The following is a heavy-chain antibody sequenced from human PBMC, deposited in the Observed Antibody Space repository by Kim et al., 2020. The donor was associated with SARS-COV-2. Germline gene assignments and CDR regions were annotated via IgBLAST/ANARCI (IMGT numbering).Heavy chain of an antibody. D-gene: IGHD6-13*01. J-gene: IGHJ4*02. CDR2: IYYSGST. CDR3: ARYGGSSMVDY. Sequence: SETLSLTCTVSGGSISSYYWSWIRQPPGKGLEWIGYIYYSGSTNYNPSLKSRVTISVDTSKNQFSLKLSSVTAADTAVYYCARYGGSSMVDYWGQGTLVTVSS. V-gene: IGHV4-59*08. CDR1: GGSISSYY.